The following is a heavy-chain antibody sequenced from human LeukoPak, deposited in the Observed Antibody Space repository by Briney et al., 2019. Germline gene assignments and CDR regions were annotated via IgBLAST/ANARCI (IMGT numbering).Heavy chain of an antibody. J-gene: IGHJ6*03. Sequence: ASVKVSCKASGYTFTSYDINWVRQATGQGLEWMGWMNPNSGNTGYAQKFQGRVTITRNTSISTAYMELSSLRSEDTAVYYCASGIAARPPRYYYYYMDVWGKGTTVTVSS. D-gene: IGHD6-6*01. CDR3: ASGIAARPPRYYYYYMDV. V-gene: IGHV1-8*03. CDR1: GYTFTSYD. CDR2: MNPNSGNT.